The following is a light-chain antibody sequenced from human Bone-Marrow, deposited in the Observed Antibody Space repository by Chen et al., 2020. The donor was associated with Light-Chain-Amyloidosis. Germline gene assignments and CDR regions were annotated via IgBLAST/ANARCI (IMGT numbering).Light chain of an antibody. J-gene: IGLJ2*01. V-gene: IGLV2-14*01. CDR3: SSYGSRSAVV. Sequence: QPTLTQPAPASGSPRPSIAIPCTGPSKDIGGYNSVSWYHQRPGKAPKLMIYDDKYRPSGVSNRFSGSKAGYTASLTSSGLQAEDEADYCCSSYGSRSAVVFGGGTKLTVL. CDR2: DDK. CDR1: SKDIGGYNS.